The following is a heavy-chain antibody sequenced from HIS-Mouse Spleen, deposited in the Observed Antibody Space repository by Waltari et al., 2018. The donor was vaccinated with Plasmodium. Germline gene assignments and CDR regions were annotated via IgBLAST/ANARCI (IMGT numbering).Heavy chain of an antibody. CDR2: ISWNSGSI. J-gene: IGHJ4*02. CDR3: ARDLAAAGHFDY. CDR1: GFTFDDYA. Sequence: EVQLVESGGGLVQPGRSLRLSCAASGFTFDDYAMHWVRQAPGKGLEWVSGISWNSGSIGYADSVKGRFTISRDNAKNSLYLQMNSLRSDDTAVYYCARDLAAAGHFDYWGQGTLVTVSS. D-gene: IGHD6-13*01. V-gene: IGHV3-9*01.